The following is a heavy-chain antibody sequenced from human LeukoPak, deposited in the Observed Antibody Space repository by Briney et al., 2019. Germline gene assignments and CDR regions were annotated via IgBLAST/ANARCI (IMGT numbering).Heavy chain of an antibody. V-gene: IGHV3-30*02. CDR1: GFTFSSYG. CDR3: AKGGYDYYYYYMDV. Sequence: GGSLRLSCAASGFTFSSYGMHWVRQAPGKGLEWVAFIRYDGSNKYYADSVKGRFTISRDNSKNTLYLQMNSLRAEDTAVYYCAKGGYDYYYYYMDVWGKGTTVTVSS. D-gene: IGHD3-22*01. CDR2: IRYDGSNK. J-gene: IGHJ6*03.